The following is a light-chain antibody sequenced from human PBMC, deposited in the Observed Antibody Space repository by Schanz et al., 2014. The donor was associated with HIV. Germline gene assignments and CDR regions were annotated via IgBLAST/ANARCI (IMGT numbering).Light chain of an antibody. CDR2: AAD. Sequence: EVVMTQSPGTLSVSPGERATLSCRASQSVRTKVAWYQQKPGQAPRLLIYAADTRATGIPARFSGSGSGTVFTLTISRLEPEDFAVYYCQQYSSSPLTFGGGTNVQIK. J-gene: IGKJ4*01. V-gene: IGKV3-20*01. CDR1: QSVRTK. CDR3: QQYSSSPLT.